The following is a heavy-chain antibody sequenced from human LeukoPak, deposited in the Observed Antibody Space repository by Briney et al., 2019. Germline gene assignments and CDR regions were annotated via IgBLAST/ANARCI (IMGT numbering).Heavy chain of an antibody. D-gene: IGHD1-26*01. Sequence: ASLKVPCMASGYSFTNYGITWVRQAPGQGPEWMGWISSYNGYTKYAQKFQGRVTMTTDRFTNTAYVELRSLRSEDTAVYYCARERGSGSYEGLDAFDIWGQGTMVTVSS. CDR2: ISSYNGYT. J-gene: IGHJ3*02. CDR3: ARERGSGSYEGLDAFDI. V-gene: IGHV1-18*01. CDR1: GYSFTNYG.